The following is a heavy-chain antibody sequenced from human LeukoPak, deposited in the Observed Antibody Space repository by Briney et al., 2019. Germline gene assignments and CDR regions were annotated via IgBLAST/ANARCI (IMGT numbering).Heavy chain of an antibody. Sequence: WASVKVSCKASGYTFTGHYMHWVRRAPGQGLEWMGWINPNSGGTNYAQRFQGRVTMTRDTSISTAYMELSRLRSDDTAVYYCARVPRGYSSAVFDIWGQGTMVTVSS. CDR3: ARVPRGYSSAVFDI. J-gene: IGHJ3*02. V-gene: IGHV1-2*02. D-gene: IGHD6-19*01. CDR2: INPNSGGT. CDR1: GYTFTGHY.